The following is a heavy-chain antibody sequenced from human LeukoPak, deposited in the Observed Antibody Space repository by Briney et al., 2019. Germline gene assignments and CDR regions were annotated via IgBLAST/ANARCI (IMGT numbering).Heavy chain of an antibody. V-gene: IGHV3-30*03. J-gene: IGHJ4*02. Sequence: GRSLRLSCAASGFTFSSYGMHWVRQAPGMGLEWVAATSYEGNGTFYAGSVKGRFTMSRDNSNNMVYLQMNSLRHEDTALYYCASEVEALLDHWGQGTLVTVSS. CDR2: TSYEGNGT. CDR3: ASEVEALLDH. CDR1: GFTFSSYG. D-gene: IGHD2-15*01.